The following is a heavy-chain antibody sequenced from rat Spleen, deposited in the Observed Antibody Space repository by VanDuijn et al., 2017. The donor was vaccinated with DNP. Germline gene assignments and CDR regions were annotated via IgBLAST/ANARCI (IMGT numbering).Heavy chain of an antibody. CDR1: GFTFNKDW. J-gene: IGHJ2*01. V-gene: IGHV5-31*01. Sequence: EVQLVESGGDPVQPGRSLTLSCVVSGFTFNKDWMTWVRQVPGKGLEWIASITTGGEITYYPDSVKGRFTISRDHATNTLYLRLNSLRSEDTAIYYCARHAFFDYWGQGVMVTVSS. CDR2: ITTGGEIT. CDR3: ARHAFFDY.